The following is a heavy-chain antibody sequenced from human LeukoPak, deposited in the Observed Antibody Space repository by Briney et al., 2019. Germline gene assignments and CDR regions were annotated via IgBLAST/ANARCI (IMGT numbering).Heavy chain of an antibody. V-gene: IGHV5-51*01. J-gene: IGHJ4*02. Sequence: RGESLKISCKGSGYSFTSYWIAWVRQMPGKGLEWMGTIYPGDSDTRYNPSFQGQVTISADKSISTAYLQWSSLKASDSAMYYCARSYCGGDCNFDYWGQGTLVTVSS. CDR3: ARSYCGGDCNFDY. CDR2: IYPGDSDT. CDR1: GYSFTSYW. D-gene: IGHD2-21*02.